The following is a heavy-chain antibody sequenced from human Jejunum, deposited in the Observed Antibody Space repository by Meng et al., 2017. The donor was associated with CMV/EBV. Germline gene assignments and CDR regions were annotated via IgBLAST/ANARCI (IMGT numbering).Heavy chain of an antibody. CDR3: AREQVPVDIAAAGIPGY. D-gene: IGHD6-13*01. CDR1: TFTSYW. V-gene: IGHV3-74*01. J-gene: IGHJ4*02. CDR2: INVDGSSR. Sequence: TFTSYWMHWVRQGPGKGPVWVSRINVDGSSRSYADSVKGRFTISRDNAKNTLYLQMNSLRVEDTAVYYCAREQVPVDIAAAGIPGYWGQGTLVTVPQ.